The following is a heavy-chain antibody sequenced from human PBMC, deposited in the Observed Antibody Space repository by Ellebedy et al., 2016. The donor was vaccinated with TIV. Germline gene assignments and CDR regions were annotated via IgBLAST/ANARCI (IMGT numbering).Heavy chain of an antibody. Sequence: AASVKVSCKASGYTFTSYGISWVRQAPGQGLEWMGWISAYNGNTNYAQKLQGRVTMTTDTSTSTAYMELRSLRSDDTAVYYCARPQTGADYYYYGMDVWGQGTTVTVSS. CDR1: GYTFTSYG. CDR2: ISAYNGNT. J-gene: IGHJ6*02. V-gene: IGHV1-18*01. CDR3: ARPQTGADYYYYGMDV.